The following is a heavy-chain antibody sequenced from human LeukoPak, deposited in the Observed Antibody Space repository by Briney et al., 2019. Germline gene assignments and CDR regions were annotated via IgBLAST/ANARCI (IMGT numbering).Heavy chain of an antibody. Sequence: ASVTVSCKASGYTFTGYYMHWVQQAPGQGLEWMGWINPNSGDTHYSQKFQGRVTMTTDTSISTAYMELSSLKSDDTAVYYCARGGGTGYWGQGTLVTVSS. CDR3: ARGGGTGY. J-gene: IGHJ4*02. CDR1: GYTFTGYY. CDR2: INPNSGDT. D-gene: IGHD3/OR15-3a*01. V-gene: IGHV1-2*02.